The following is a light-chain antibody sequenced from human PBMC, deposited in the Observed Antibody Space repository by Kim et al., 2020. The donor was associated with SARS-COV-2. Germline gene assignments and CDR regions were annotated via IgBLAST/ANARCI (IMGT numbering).Light chain of an antibody. CDR3: QQSYNTPWT. CDR1: QSISNE. J-gene: IGKJ1*01. CDR2: AAS. Sequence: ASLGLRVTITCRACQSISNELNGYQQQPGKAPKLLIYAASTLQSGVPSRFSGSGSGTDFTLTIRSLQPDDVATYHCQQSYNTPWTFGQGTKVDIK. V-gene: IGKV1-39*01.